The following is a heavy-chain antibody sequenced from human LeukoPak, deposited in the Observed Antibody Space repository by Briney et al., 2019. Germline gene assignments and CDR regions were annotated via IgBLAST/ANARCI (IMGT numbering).Heavy chain of an antibody. J-gene: IGHJ5*02. CDR3: ARSRSVVAANFWFDP. D-gene: IGHD2-15*01. CDR1: GYSFTSYW. V-gene: IGHV5-51*01. CDR2: IYPGDSDT. Sequence: GESLKISCKGSGYSFTSYWIGWVRQMPGKGLEWMGIIYPGDSDTRYSPSFQGQVTISADKSISTAYLQWSSLKASDTAMYYCARSRSVVAANFWFDPWGQGTLVTVSS.